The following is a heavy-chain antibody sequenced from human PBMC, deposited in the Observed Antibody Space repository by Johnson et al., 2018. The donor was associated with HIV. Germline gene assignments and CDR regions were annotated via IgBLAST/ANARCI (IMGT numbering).Heavy chain of an antibody. CDR3: ARGVIAVAGSWGAFAI. J-gene: IGHJ3*02. CDR1: GFTFSDYY. V-gene: IGHV3-11*04. Sequence: QVQLVESGGGLVKPGGSLRLSCAASGFTFSDYYMTWIRQAPGKGLEWVSYISSSGSTIYYADSVKGRLPISRDNGKKSLYLQMNSLRPEDTAVDYCARGVIAVAGSWGAFAIWCQGTMVTVSS. D-gene: IGHD6-19*01. CDR2: ISSSGSTI.